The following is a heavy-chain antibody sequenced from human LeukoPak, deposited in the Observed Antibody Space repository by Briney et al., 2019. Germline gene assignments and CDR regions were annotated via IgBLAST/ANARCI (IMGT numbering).Heavy chain of an antibody. CDR3: AREGGGMIVNWFDP. J-gene: IGHJ5*02. V-gene: IGHV3-30-3*01. Sequence: PGGSLRLSCAASGFTFSSYAMHWVRQAPGKGLEWVAVISYDGSNKYYADSVKGRFTTSRDNSKNTLYLQMNSLRAEDTAVYYCAREGGGMIVNWFDPWGQGTLVTVSS. CDR1: GFTFSSYA. D-gene: IGHD3-22*01. CDR2: ISYDGSNK.